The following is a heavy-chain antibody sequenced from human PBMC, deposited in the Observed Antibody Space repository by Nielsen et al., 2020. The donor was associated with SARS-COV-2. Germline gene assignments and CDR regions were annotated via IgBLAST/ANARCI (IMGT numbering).Heavy chain of an antibody. Sequence: SEALSLTCAVYGGSFSGYYWSWIRQPPGKGLEWIGEINHSGSTNYNPSLKSRVTISVDTSKNQFSLKLSSVTAADTAVYYCARRDSGSSHYYYYGMDVWGQGTTVTVSS. CDR3: ARRDSGSSHYYYYGMDV. V-gene: IGHV4-34*01. CDR2: INHSGST. D-gene: IGHD1-26*01. CDR1: GGSFSGYY. J-gene: IGHJ6*02.